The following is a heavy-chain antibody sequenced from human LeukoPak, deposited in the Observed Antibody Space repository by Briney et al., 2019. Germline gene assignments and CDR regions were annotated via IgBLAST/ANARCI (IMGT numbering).Heavy chain of an antibody. CDR2: FSGGDGQT. CDR3: ARGIYWSLDS. V-gene: IGHV3-23*01. CDR1: GFTFGNSA. J-gene: IGHJ4*02. D-gene: IGHD1-1*01. Sequence: PGGSLRLSCEVSGFTFGNSAMNWVRQTPGKGLEWVSTFSGGDGQTFYADSVKGRFTISRDSSRNTVSLQMNSLRVEDTAVYYCARGIYWSLDSWGQGTLVTVSS.